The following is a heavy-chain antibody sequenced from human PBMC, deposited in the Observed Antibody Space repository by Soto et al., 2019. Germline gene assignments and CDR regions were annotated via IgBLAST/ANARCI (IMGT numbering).Heavy chain of an antibody. CDR3: ARGRNYDILTGYSGNDY. J-gene: IGHJ4*02. Sequence: QVQLQESGPGLVKPSGTLSLTCAVSGGSISSSNWWSWVRQPPGKGLEWIGEIYHSGSTNHNPSLKSRVTISVDKSKNQFSLKLSSVTAADTAVYYCARGRNYDILTGYSGNDYWGQGTLVTVSS. CDR1: GGSISSSNW. V-gene: IGHV4-4*02. CDR2: IYHSGST. D-gene: IGHD3-9*01.